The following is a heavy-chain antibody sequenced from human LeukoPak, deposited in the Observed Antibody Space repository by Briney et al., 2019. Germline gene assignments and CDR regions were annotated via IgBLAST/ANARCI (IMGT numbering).Heavy chain of an antibody. V-gene: IGHV4-38-2*02. J-gene: IGHJ5*02. Sequence: GSLRLSCAASGFIFSSYAMSWVRQPPGKGLEWIGSIYYSGSTYYNPSLKSRVTISVDTSKNQFSLKLSSVTAADTAVYHCARDPVDVSGSFDPWGQGTLVTVSS. CDR1: GFIFSSYA. CDR2: IYYSGST. D-gene: IGHD6-19*01. CDR3: ARDPVDVSGSFDP.